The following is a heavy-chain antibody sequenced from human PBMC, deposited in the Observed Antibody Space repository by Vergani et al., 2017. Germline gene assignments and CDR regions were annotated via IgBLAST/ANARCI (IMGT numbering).Heavy chain of an antibody. CDR3: ARDRSTSLDN. Sequence: QVQLVESGGGVVQPGRSLRLSCAASGFTFSSYAMHWVRQAPGKGLEWVAVISYDGSNKYYADSVKGRFTISRDNSKNTLYLQMNSLRAEDTAVYYCARDRSTSLDNWGQGTLVTVSS. CDR2: ISYDGSNK. J-gene: IGHJ4*02. V-gene: IGHV3-30-3*01. D-gene: IGHD3-16*02. CDR1: GFTFSSYA.